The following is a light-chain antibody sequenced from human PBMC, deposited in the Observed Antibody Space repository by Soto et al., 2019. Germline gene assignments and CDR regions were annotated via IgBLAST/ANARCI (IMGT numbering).Light chain of an antibody. CDR1: SSDVGGFDY. CDR2: EVN. CDR3: SSYTSTGTPFV. Sequence: LTQPASVSGSPGQSITISCTGTSSDVGGFDYVSWYQQRPGKAPKLLIYEVNRRPSGVSNRFSGSKSGNAASLTISGLQTEDEGDFFCSSYTSTGTPFVFGTGTKVTVL. J-gene: IGLJ1*01. V-gene: IGLV2-14*01.